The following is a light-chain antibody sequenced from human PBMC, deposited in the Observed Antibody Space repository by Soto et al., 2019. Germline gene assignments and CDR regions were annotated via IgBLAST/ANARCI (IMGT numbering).Light chain of an antibody. CDR1: QSISSW. Sequence: DIQMTQSPSTLSASVGDRVTITCRASQSISSWLAWYQQKPGEAPKLLIYKASSLESGFPSRFSVSGSGTEFTLTISCLHPDDFATYYCQQYNSYSWTFGQGTKVEIK. CDR3: QQYNSYSWT. V-gene: IGKV1-5*03. CDR2: KAS. J-gene: IGKJ1*01.